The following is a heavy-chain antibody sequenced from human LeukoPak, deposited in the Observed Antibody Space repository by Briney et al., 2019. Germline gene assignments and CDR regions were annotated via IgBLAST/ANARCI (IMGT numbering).Heavy chain of an antibody. CDR1: GFSLSTSGVG. J-gene: IGHJ4*02. D-gene: IGHD3-10*01. Sequence: SGPTLVNPTQTLTLTCTFSGFSLSTSGVGVGWIRQPPGKALEWLALIYWDGDTRYSPSLRSRLTITKDTSRNQVVLTMTNMDPVDTAPYLCAPRPEYYGSGSYDYWGQGTLVTVSS. CDR3: APRPEYYGSGSYDY. CDR2: IYWDGDT. V-gene: IGHV2-5*02.